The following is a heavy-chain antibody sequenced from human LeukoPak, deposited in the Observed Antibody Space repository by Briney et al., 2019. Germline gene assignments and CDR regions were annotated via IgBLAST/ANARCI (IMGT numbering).Heavy chain of an antibody. J-gene: IGHJ6*02. CDR1: GGSFSGYY. V-gene: IGHV4-34*01. Sequence: PSETLSLTCAVYGGSFSGYYWSWIRQPPGKGLEWIGEINHSGSTNYNPSLKSRVTISVDTSKKQFSLKLSSVTAADTAGYYLARLKSRLHSGYDYHVPYYRMDVRGQGTTVTVSS. CDR3: ARLKSRLHSGYDYHVPYYRMDV. D-gene: IGHD5-12*01. CDR2: INHSGST.